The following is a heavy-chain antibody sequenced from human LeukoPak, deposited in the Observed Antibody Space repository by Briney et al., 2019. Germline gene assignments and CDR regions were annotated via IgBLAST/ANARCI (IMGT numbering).Heavy chain of an antibody. CDR3: ARSQQLIRTFDY. Sequence: PSETLSLTCTVSGDSISPYYWSWIRHPPGKGLGWIGYISYSGDTNYNPSLKSRVTMSVDTSKNQLSLKLSSVTAADTAVYYCARSQQLIRTFDYWGQGTLVTVSS. CDR2: ISYSGDT. J-gene: IGHJ4*02. V-gene: IGHV4-59*01. CDR1: GDSISPYY. D-gene: IGHD6-13*01.